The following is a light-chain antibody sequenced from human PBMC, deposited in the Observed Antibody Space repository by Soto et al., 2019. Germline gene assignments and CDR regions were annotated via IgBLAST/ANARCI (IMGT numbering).Light chain of an antibody. V-gene: IGLV1-40*01. CDR3: QSYDSSLSGVV. CDR1: SSNIGAGYD. J-gene: IGLJ2*01. Sequence: QSVLTQPPSMSGAPGQRVTISCTGSSSNIGAGYDVHWYQQLPGTAPKLLIYRYSNRPSGVPDRFSGSKSGTSASLAITGLQTEDEADYYCQSYDSSLSGVVFGGGTKLTVL. CDR2: RYS.